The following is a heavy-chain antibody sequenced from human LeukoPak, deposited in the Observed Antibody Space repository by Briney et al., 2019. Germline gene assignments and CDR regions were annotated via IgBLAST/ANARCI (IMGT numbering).Heavy chain of an antibody. D-gene: IGHD4-23*01. CDR3: AKYGGPSLRDYFDY. Sequence: PGGSLRLSCAASGFTFSSYAMHWVRQAPGKGLEWVSAISGSGGSTYYADSVKGRSTISRDNSKNTLYLQMNSLRAEDTAVYYCAKYGGPSLRDYFDYWGQGTLVTASS. CDR2: ISGSGGST. V-gene: IGHV3-23*01. J-gene: IGHJ4*02. CDR1: GFTFSSYA.